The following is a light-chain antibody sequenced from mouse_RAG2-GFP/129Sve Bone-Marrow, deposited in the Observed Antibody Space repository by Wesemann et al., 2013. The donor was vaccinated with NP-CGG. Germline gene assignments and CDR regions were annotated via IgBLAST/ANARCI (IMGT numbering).Light chain of an antibody. V-gene: IGKV6-23*01. CDR2: WAS. J-gene: IGKJ5*01. CDR1: QDVSTA. Sequence: DIVMTQSHKFMSTSVGDRVSITCKASQDVSTAVAWYQQKPGQSPKLLIYWASTRHTGVPDRFTGSGSGTDFTLTISNVQSEDLAEYFCQQYNSYLTFGAGTKLELK. CDR3: QQYNSYLT.